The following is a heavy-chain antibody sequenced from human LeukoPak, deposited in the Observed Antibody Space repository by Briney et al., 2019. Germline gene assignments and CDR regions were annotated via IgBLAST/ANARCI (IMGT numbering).Heavy chain of an antibody. CDR2: INHNGNVN. V-gene: IGHV3-7*03. D-gene: IGHD3-16*01. Sequence: GSLRLSCAASGFTFSSYWMNWARQAPGKGLEWVASINHNGNVNYYVDSVKGRFTISRDNAKNSLYLQMSNLRAEDTAVYFCARGGGLDVWGQGATVTVSS. CDR1: GFTFSSYW. CDR3: ARGGGLDV. J-gene: IGHJ6*02.